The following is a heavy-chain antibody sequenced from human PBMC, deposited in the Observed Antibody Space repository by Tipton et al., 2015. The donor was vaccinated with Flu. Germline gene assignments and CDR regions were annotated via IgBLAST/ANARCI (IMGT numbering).Heavy chain of an antibody. CDR2: IYYSGST. Sequence: LRLSCTVSGGSISSGDYYWSWIRQPPGKGLEWIGYIYYSGSTYYNPSLKSRVTISVDTPKNQFSLKLSSVTAADTAVYYCARDWGPPSQLRLYGMGVWGQGPPGTVSS. V-gene: IGHV4-30-4*01. CDR3: ARDWGPPSQLRLYGMGV. D-gene: IGHD3-16*01. CDR1: GGSISSGDYY. J-gene: IGHJ6*02.